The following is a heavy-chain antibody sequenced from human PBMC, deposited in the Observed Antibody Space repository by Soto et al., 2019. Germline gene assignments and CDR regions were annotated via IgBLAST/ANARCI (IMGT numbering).Heavy chain of an antibody. V-gene: IGHV1-24*01. Sequence: QVELVQSGAEVKKPGASVKVSCKVSGYTLTELSMHWVRQAPGKGLEWMGVFDAEDGAASYAQNFQSRVTITIHTSTDTAYMEVTSLRSEDTAVYYCATDLFPDYADAWVTFRPADYWGQGTQVTVSS. CDR2: FDAEDGAA. CDR1: GYTLTELS. J-gene: IGHJ4*02. CDR3: ATDLFPDYADAWVTFRPADY. D-gene: IGHD3-16*02.